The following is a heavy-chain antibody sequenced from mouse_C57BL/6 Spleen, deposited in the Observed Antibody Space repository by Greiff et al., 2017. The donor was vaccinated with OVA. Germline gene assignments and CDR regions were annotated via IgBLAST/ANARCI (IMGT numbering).Heavy chain of an antibody. Sequence: VHVKQSGPELVKPGASVKMSCKASGYTFTDYNMHWVKQSHGKSLEWIGYINPNNGGTSYNQKFKGKATLTVNKSSSTAYMELRSLTSEDSAVYYCARGTTVVYFDYWGQGTTLTVSS. CDR2: INPNNGGT. V-gene: IGHV1-22*01. CDR3: ARGTTVVYFDY. CDR1: GYTFTDYN. J-gene: IGHJ2*01. D-gene: IGHD1-1*01.